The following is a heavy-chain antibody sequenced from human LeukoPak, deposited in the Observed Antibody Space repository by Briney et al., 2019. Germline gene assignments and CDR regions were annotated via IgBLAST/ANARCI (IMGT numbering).Heavy chain of an antibody. J-gene: IGHJ4*02. CDR1: GGTFSSYA. D-gene: IGHD3-22*01. V-gene: IGHV1-69*05. CDR2: IIPIFGTA. Sequence: SVKVSCKASGGTFSSYAISWVRQAPGQGLEWMGGIIPIFGTANYAQKFQGRVTITTDESTSTAYMELSSLRSEDTAVYYCARRKQSYYYDSSGYSYVFDYWGQGTLVTVSS. CDR3: ARRKQSYYYDSSGYSYVFDY.